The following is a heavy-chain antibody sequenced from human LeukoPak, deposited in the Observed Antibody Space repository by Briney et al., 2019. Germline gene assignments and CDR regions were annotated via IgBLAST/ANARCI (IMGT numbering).Heavy chain of an antibody. J-gene: IGHJ4*02. CDR1: GGSISSSSYY. Sequence: PSETLSLTCTVSGGSISSSSYYWGWIRQPPGKGLEWIGSIYYSGSTYYNPSLKSRVTISVDTSKNQFSLKLSSVTAADTAVYYCARLSISSGYSVTLDYWGQGTLVTVSS. CDR3: ARLSISSGYSVTLDY. D-gene: IGHD3-22*01. V-gene: IGHV4-39*07. CDR2: IYYSGST.